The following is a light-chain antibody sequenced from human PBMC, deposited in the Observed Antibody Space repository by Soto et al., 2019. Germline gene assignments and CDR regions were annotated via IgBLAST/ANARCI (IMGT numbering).Light chain of an antibody. J-gene: IGLJ2*01. CDR3: CSYAGSYPVV. CDR2: DVT. CDR1: SSDVGGYNY. V-gene: IGLV2-11*01. Sequence: QSVLTQPRSVSGSPGQSVTISCTGTSSDVGGYNYVSWYQQNPGKAPKLMIYDVTKRPSGVPDRFSGSKSGNTASLTISGLQAEDEADYYCCSYAGSYPVVFGGGTKLTVL.